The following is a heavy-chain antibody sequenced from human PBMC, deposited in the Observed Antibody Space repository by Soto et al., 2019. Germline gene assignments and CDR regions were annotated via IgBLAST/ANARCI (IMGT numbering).Heavy chain of an antibody. J-gene: IGHJ5*02. CDR1: GYSFSSYG. D-gene: IGHD1-26*01. CDR2: ISPYNGNT. V-gene: IGHV1-18*01. Sequence: QVQLVQSGAEVKKPGASVKVSCKASGYSFSSYGISWVRQAPGQGLEWMGWISPYNGNTEYAQKFKGRMLTTTDTSTSTASMEQRNLRSRNTAVYYCASHKHNPTQHSGTYHVCFAPWGQATLVTVSS. CDR3: ASHKHNPTQHSGTYHVCFAP.